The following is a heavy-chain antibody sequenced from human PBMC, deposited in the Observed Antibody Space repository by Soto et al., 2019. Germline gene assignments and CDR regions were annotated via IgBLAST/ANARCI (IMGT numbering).Heavy chain of an antibody. Sequence: SETLSLTCAISGDSVSSNSAAWNWIRQSPSRGLEWLGRTYYRSKWYNDYAVSVKSRITINPDTSKNQFSLQLNSVTPEDTAVYYCARENTDIVAPEGFGPWGQGTLVTVSS. CDR3: ARENTDIVAPEGFGP. V-gene: IGHV6-1*01. J-gene: IGHJ5*02. D-gene: IGHD5-12*01. CDR1: GDSVSSNSAA. CDR2: TYYRSKWYN.